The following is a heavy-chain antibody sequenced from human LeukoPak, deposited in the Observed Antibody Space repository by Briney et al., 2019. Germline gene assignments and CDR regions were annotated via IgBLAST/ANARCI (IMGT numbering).Heavy chain of an antibody. CDR3: AREGGDYGDYPDAFDI. D-gene: IGHD4-17*01. J-gene: IGHJ3*02. Sequence: GASVKVSCRASGGTFSSYAISWVRQAPGQGLEWMGGIIPIFGTANYAQKFQGRVTITADKSTSTAYMELSSLRSEDTAVYYCAREGGDYGDYPDAFDIWGQGTMVTVSS. V-gene: IGHV1-69*06. CDR1: GGTFSSYA. CDR2: IIPIFGTA.